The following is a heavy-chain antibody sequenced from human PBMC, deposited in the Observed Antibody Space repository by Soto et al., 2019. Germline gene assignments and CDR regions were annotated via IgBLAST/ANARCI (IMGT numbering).Heavy chain of an antibody. CDR1: GFTFSSYG. CDR3: ARVRGSVVAATYDYYGMDV. Sequence: QVQLVESGGGVVQPGRSLRLSCAASGFTFSSYGMHWVRQAPGKGLEWVAVIWYDGSNKYYADSVKGRFTISRDNSKNTRYLQMNSLRAADTAVYYCARVRGSVVAATYDYYGMDVWGQGTTVTVSS. J-gene: IGHJ6*02. D-gene: IGHD2-15*01. V-gene: IGHV3-33*01. CDR2: IWYDGSNK.